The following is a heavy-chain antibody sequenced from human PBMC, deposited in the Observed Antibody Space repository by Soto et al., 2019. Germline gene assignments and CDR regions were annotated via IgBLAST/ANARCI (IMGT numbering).Heavy chain of an antibody. CDR2: FSYSVSP. J-gene: IGHJ6*02. V-gene: IGHV4-39*01. CDR1: GCSISRICYY. D-gene: IGHD4-17*01. CDR3: ARHGGGTTVETKVYYYGLDV. Sequence: SETLSLTCSVSGCSISRICYYWACIRQPPGKWLDWIGTFSYSVSPYYSPSLKSRVTISVDASKNQFSLKLTSVTAADTGVYYCARHGGGTTVETKVYYYGLDVWGQRTTVTVSS.